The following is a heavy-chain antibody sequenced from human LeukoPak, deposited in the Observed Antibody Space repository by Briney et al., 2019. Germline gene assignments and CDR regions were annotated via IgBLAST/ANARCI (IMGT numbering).Heavy chain of an antibody. CDR1: GFTYSDYN. V-gene: IGHV3-11*01. J-gene: IGHJ6*02. Sequence: GGSLRLSCAASGFTYSDYNMNWIRQAPGKGLVWISYISISGTTEYYADSVRGRFTISRDTAKKSLYLQMNSLRAEDTATYYCARERFPGLDVWGQGTTVIVTS. CDR3: ARERFPGLDV. CDR2: ISISGTTE. D-gene: IGHD3-16*01.